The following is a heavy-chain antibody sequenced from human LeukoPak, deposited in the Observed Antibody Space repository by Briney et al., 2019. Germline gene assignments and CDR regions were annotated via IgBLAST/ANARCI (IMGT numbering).Heavy chain of an antibody. D-gene: IGHD6-6*01. CDR3: ARGRGGIASRPYAFDI. CDR2: INHSGST. CDR1: DYSISTDYY. V-gene: IGHV4-38-2*02. J-gene: IGHJ3*02. Sequence: SETLSLTCTVSDYSISTDYYWGWIRQPPGKGLEWIGSINHSGSTYYNPSLRSRVTISVDTSKNQFSLKLNSVTAADTAVYYCARGRGGIASRPYAFDIWGQGTMVTVSS.